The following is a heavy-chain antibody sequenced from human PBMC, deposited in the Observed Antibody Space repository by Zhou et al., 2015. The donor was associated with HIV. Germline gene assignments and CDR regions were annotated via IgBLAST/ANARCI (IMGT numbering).Heavy chain of an antibody. CDR2: IIPIFGTA. V-gene: IGHV1-69*12. CDR3: ARDNLRVYGGNPSGCFWII. Sequence: QVQLVQSGAEVKKPGSSVKVSCKASGGTFSSYAISWVRQAPGQGLEWMGGIIPIFGTANYAQKFQGRVTITADESTSTAYMELSSLRSEDTAVYYCARDNLRVYGGNPSGCFWIIWGQGDKWSPSLQ. CDR1: GGTFSSYA. J-gene: IGHJ3*02. D-gene: IGHD4-23*01.